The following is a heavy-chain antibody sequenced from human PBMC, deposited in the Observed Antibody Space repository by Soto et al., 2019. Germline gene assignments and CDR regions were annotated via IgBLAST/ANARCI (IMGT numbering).Heavy chain of an antibody. J-gene: IGHJ4*02. Sequence: PGGSLRLSCAASGFTFNDYVMHWVRQAPGKGLEWVAFISYDGRSILYVESVRGRFTISRDNSKNTLPLQMNSLRAEDTAVYYCARDHGGQSVNHIFDQWGQGTLVTVSS. CDR3: ARDHGGQSVNHIFDQ. V-gene: IGHV3-33*01. CDR1: GFTFNDYV. D-gene: IGHD3-16*01. CDR2: ISYDGRSI.